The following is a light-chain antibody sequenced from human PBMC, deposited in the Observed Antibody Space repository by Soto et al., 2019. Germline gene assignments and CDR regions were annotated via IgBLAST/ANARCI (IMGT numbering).Light chain of an antibody. CDR2: GAS. J-gene: IGKJ1*01. CDR3: QQFGSSSWT. Sequence: VFTQSPGTLSLSPGEKATLSCRASQSVSSSYLAWYQQKPGQAPRLLIYGASSRATGIPDRFSGSGSGTDFTLTVSRLEPEDFAVYYCQQFGSSSWTFGQGTKVDIK. V-gene: IGKV3-20*01. CDR1: QSVSSSY.